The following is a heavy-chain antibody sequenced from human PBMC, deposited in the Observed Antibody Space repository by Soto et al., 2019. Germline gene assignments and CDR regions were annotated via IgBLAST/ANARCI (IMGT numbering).Heavy chain of an antibody. Sequence: SETLSLTCAVYGGSFSGYYWSWIRQPPGKGLEWIGEINHSGSTNYNPSLKSRVTISVDTSKNQFSLKLSSVTAADTAVYYCARSFLLWVGNWFDPWGQGTLVTVSS. CDR1: GGSFSGYY. CDR3: ARSFLLWVGNWFDP. D-gene: IGHD3-10*01. J-gene: IGHJ5*02. V-gene: IGHV4-34*01. CDR2: INHSGST.